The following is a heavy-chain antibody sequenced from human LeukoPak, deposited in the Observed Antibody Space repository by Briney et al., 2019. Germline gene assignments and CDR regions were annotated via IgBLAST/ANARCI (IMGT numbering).Heavy chain of an antibody. Sequence: PAETLSLTCTVSGGSISGLYWGWLRQPPGEGLEWIGYINYSGSTDYNPSLKSRVTISLDTSKNQFSLKLSSVTAADTAVYYCARDVGGGPFFDYWGQGTLVTVSS. CDR1: GGSISGLY. CDR2: INYSGST. V-gene: IGHV4-59*11. J-gene: IGHJ4*02. CDR3: ARDVGGGPFFDY. D-gene: IGHD2-15*01.